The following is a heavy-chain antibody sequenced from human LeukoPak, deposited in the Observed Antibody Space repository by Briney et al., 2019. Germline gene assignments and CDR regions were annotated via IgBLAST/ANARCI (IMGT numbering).Heavy chain of an antibody. CDR3: ASSKKMQFDY. CDR2: IYYSGST. Sequence: PSETLSLXCTVSGGSISSYYWSWIRQPPGKGLEWIGYIYYSGSTNYNPSLKSRVTISVDTSKNQFSLKLSSVTAADTAVYYCASSKKMQFDYWGQGTLVTVSS. V-gene: IGHV4-59*01. J-gene: IGHJ4*02. D-gene: IGHD5-24*01. CDR1: GGSISSYY.